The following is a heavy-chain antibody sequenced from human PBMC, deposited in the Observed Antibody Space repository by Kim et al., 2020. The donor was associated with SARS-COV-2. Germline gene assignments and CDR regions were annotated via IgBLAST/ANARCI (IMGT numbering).Heavy chain of an antibody. CDR3: ARGYWDMGYYFDY. J-gene: IGHJ4*02. CDR1: GGSVSSGSYY. CDR2: IYYSGST. D-gene: IGHD2-8*02. V-gene: IGHV4-61*01. Sequence: SETLSLTCTVSGGSVSSGSYYWSWIRQPPGKGLEWIGYIYYSGSTNYNPSLKSRVTISVDTSKNQFSLKLSSVTAADTAVYYCARGYWDMGYYFDYWGQG.